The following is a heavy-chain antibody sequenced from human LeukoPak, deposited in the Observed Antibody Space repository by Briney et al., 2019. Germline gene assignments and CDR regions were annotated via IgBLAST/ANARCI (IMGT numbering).Heavy chain of an antibody. D-gene: IGHD2-2*02. V-gene: IGHV3-7*01. CDR1: GFTFSSYW. CDR2: IRDDGGEI. CDR3: ARDRGYCSSTSCYSDY. J-gene: IGHJ4*02. Sequence: GGSLRLSCEASGFTFSSYWMSWVRQAPGKGLEWVANIRDDGGEIYYVDSVKGRFTISRDNAKNSLYLQMNSLRAEDTAVYYCARDRGYCSSTSCYSDYWGQGTLVTVSS.